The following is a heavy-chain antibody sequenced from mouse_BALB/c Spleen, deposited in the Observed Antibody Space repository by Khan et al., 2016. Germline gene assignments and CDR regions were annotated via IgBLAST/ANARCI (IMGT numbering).Heavy chain of an antibody. V-gene: IGHV9-3-1*01. J-gene: IGHJ1*01. CDR3: ARGDYYGSSPWYFDV. CDR1: GYTFTNYG. D-gene: IGHD1-1*01. Sequence: QIQLVQSGPELKKPGETVKISCKASGYTFTNYGMNWVKQAPGKGLKWMGWINTYTGEPTYAVDFKGRFAFSLETSASTAYLQINNLKNEDTATYFCARGDYYGSSPWYFDVWGAGTTVTVSS. CDR2: INTYTGEP.